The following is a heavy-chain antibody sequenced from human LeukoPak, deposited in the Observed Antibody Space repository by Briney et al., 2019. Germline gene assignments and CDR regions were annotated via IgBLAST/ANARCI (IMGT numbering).Heavy chain of an antibody. J-gene: IGHJ6*02. CDR1: GGSISSGSYY. V-gene: IGHV4-61*02. D-gene: IGHD4-23*01. CDR3: ARDHDHGGNPDYGMDV. Sequence: SQTLSLTCTVSGGSISSGSYYWSWIRQPAGKGLEWIGRIYTSGSTNYNPSLKSRVTISVDTSKNQFSLKLSSVTAADTAVYYCARDHDHGGNPDYGMDVWGQGTTVTVSS. CDR2: IYTSGST.